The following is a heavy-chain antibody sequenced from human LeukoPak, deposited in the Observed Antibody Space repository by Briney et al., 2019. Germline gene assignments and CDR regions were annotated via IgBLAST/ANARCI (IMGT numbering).Heavy chain of an antibody. V-gene: IGHV4-59*06. CDR1: GGSINDYY. CDR2: IYYSGST. J-gene: IGHJ6*02. CDR3: ATLYCSSTNCYTDGMDV. Sequence: SETLSLTCTVSGGSINDYYWSWIRQHPGKGLEWIGYIYYSGSTYYNPSLKSRVTISVDTSKNQFSLELSSVTAADTAVYYCATLYCSSTNCYTDGMDVWGQGTTVTVSS. D-gene: IGHD2-2*02.